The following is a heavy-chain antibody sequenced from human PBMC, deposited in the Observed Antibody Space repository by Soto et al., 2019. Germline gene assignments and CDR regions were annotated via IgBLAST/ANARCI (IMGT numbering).Heavy chain of an antibody. V-gene: IGHV1-69*13. CDR2: IIPIFGTA. Sequence: SVKVSCKASGGTFSSYAISWVRQAPGQGLEWMGGIIPIFGTANYAQKFQGRVTITADESTSTAYMELSSLRAEDTAVYYCARGGPEGRKTDIVVVVAARYGMDVWGQGTTVTVSS. J-gene: IGHJ6*02. D-gene: IGHD2-15*01. CDR1: GGTFSSYA. CDR3: ARGGPEGRKTDIVVVVAARYGMDV.